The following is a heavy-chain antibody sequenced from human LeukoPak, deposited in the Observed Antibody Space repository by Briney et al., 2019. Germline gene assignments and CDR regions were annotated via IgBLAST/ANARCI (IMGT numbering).Heavy chain of an antibody. CDR3: AGGTYGSGSYYRMGVYYFDY. V-gene: IGHV1-2*02. CDR1: GYTFTGYY. J-gene: IGHJ4*02. D-gene: IGHD3-10*01. Sequence: GASVKVSCKASGYTFTGYYMHWVRQAPGQGLEWMGWINPNSGGTNYAQKFQGRVTMTRDTSISTAYMELSRLRSDDTAVYYLAGGTYGSGSYYRMGVYYFDYWGQGTLVTVSS. CDR2: INPNSGGT.